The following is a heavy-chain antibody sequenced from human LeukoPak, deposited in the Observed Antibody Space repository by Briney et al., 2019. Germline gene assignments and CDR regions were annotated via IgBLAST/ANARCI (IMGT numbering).Heavy chain of an antibody. CDR3: AKVSGGWGGNYYYGMDV. Sequence: GGSLRLSCAASGFTFSSYWMSWVRQAPGKGLEWMANIKQDGSEKYYVDSMKGRFTISRDNAKNSLYLQMNSLRAEDTAVYYCAKVSGGWGGNYYYGMDVWGQGTTVTVSS. V-gene: IGHV3-7*01. CDR2: IKQDGSEK. D-gene: IGHD6-19*01. J-gene: IGHJ6*02. CDR1: GFTFSSYW.